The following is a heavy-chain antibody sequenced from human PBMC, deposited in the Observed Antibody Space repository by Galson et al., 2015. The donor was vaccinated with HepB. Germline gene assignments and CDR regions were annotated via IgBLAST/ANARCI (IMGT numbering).Heavy chain of an antibody. CDR3: ARGGQDGSWFDP. CDR2: INSDGSST. Sequence: SLRLSCAASGFTFSSYWMHWVRQAPGKGLVWVSRINSDGSSTSYADSVKGRFTISRDNAKNTLYLQMNSLRAEDTAVYYCARGGQDGSWFDPWGQGTLVTVSS. CDR1: GFTFSSYW. V-gene: IGHV3-74*01. J-gene: IGHJ5*02. D-gene: IGHD1-26*01.